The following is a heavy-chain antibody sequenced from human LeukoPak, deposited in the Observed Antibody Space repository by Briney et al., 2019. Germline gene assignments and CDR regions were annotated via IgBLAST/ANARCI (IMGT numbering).Heavy chain of an antibody. Sequence: ASVKVSCKASGYTFTSYGISWVRQAPGQGLEWMGWISAYNGNTNYAQKLQGRVTMTTDTSTSTAYMELRSLRSDDTAVYYCARAYFETSGYYTHFDSWGQGTLVTVSS. CDR2: ISAYNGNT. D-gene: IGHD3-22*01. CDR3: ARAYFETSGYYTHFDS. V-gene: IGHV1-18*01. CDR1: GYTFTSYG. J-gene: IGHJ4*02.